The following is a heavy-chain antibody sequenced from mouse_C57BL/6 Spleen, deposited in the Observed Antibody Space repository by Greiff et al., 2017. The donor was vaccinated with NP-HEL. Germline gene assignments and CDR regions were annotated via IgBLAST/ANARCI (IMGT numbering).Heavy chain of an antibody. V-gene: IGHV1-54*01. CDR3: ARGEYYGRTAWFAY. Sequence: QVQLQQSGAELVRPGTSVKVSCKASGYAFTNYLIEWVKQRPGQGLEWIGEINPGSGGTNYNEKFKGKATLTADKSSSTAYMQLSSLTSEDSAVYFCARGEYYGRTAWFAYWGQGTLVTVSA. CDR2: INPGSGGT. CDR1: GYAFTNYL. D-gene: IGHD1-1*01. J-gene: IGHJ3*01.